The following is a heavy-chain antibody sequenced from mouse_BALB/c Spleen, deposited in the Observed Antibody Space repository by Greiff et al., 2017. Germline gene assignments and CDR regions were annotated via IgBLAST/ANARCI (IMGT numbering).Heavy chain of an antibody. J-gene: IGHJ2*01. CDR2: INPSSGYT. CDR1: GYTFTSYT. V-gene: IGHV1-4*02. Sequence: VQLQQSAAELARPGASVKMSCKASGYTFTSYTMHWVKQRPGQGLEWIGYINPSSGYTEYNQKFKDKTTLTADKSSSTAYMQLSSLTSEDSAVYYCARRYYGSSCFDYWGQGTTLTVSS. D-gene: IGHD1-1*01. CDR3: ARRYYGSSCFDY.